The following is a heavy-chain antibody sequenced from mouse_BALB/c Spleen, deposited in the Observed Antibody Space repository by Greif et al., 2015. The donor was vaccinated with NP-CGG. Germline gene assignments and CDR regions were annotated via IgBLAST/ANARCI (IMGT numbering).Heavy chain of an antibody. D-gene: IGHD4-1*01. V-gene: IGHV1-54*01. J-gene: IGHJ2*01. Sequence: QVQLQQSRAELVRPGPSVKVSCKASGYAFTNYFIEWIKQRPGQGLEWIGVINPGSANTNYNEKFKDKATLTADKSSSTAYMQLSSLTSDDSAVYFWARKITGSFDYWGQGTTLTVSS. CDR3: ARKITGSFDY. CDR2: INPGSANT. CDR1: GYAFTNYF.